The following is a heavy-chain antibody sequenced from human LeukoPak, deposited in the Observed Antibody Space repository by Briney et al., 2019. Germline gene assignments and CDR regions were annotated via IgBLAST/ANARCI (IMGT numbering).Heavy chain of an antibody. V-gene: IGHV5-51*01. D-gene: IGHD6-13*01. J-gene: IGHJ2*01. CDR2: VHAGDSDA. CDR3: ARFGYSTSLDFYLDV. CDR1: GFTFTNYW. Sequence: GESLKISCQASGFTFTNYWIAWVRQMPGKGLEWMGIVHAGDSDARYSPSFRDQVTMSADKSISTAYLQWNSLRASDSAMYFCARFGYSTSLDFYLDVWGRGTLVAVSS.